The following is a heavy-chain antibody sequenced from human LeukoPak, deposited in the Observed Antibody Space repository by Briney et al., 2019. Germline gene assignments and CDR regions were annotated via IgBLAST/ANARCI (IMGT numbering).Heavy chain of an antibody. J-gene: IGHJ4*02. CDR2: ISGSGVST. CDR1: GDTFSSYA. V-gene: IGHV3-23*01. Sequence: GGSLRLSCAASGDTFSSYAMSWVRQAPGKGLEWVSGISGSGVSTYYADSVKGRFTISRDNSKNTLYLQMNSLRAEDTAVYYCAKDPSYNFWSGYQSYWGQGTLVTVS. CDR3: AKDPSYNFWSGYQSY. D-gene: IGHD3-3*01.